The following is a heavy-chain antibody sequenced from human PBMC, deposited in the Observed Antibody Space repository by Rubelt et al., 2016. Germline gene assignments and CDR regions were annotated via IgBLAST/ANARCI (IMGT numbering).Heavy chain of an antibody. CDR1: GSTFSSYA. V-gene: IGHV3-23*01. D-gene: IGHD2-15*01. CDR2: ISGSGGST. Sequence: GSTFSSYAMSWVRQAPGKGLEWVSAISGSGGSTYYADSVKGRFTISRDNAKNTLYLQMNSLRAEDTAVYYCARGADCSGGRCNSVSWFDPWGQGTLVTVSS. J-gene: IGHJ5*02. CDR3: ARGADCSGGRCNSVSWFDP.